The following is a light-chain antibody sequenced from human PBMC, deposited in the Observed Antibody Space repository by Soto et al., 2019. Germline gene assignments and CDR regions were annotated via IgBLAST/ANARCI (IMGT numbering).Light chain of an antibody. CDR2: EAS. CDR1: QDITND. CDR3: QQWDKVPLT. V-gene: IGKV1-33*01. Sequence: DIQMTQSPSSLSASVGDRVTITCQASQDITNDLNWYQQKPGKAPKVLIYEASNLETGVPSRFSGSGYGTDFTFTISSLQPEDSATYFCQQWDKVPLTCGGGTKVEIK. J-gene: IGKJ4*01.